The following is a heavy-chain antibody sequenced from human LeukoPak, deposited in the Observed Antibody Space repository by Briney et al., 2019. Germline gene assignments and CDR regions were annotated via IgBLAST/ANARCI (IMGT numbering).Heavy chain of an antibody. CDR1: DFAFYGYS. Sequence: GGSLRLSCAASDFAFYGYSMHWVRQAPGKGLVWISSISSNSGYIYYADSVKGRFTISRDNAKNSLYLQVTGLGVEDTALYYCAREIVSSGCLDYWGQGSLVTVFS. J-gene: IGHJ4*02. CDR2: ISSNSGYI. CDR3: AREIVSSGCLDY. V-gene: IGHV3-21*06. D-gene: IGHD6-19*01.